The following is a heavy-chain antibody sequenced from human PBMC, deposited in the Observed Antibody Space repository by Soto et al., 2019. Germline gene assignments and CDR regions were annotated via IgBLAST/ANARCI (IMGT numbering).Heavy chain of an antibody. CDR2: ISVSGGST. D-gene: IGHD5-18*01. CDR3: AKDQEGRHSYGYYYYYGMDV. CDR1: GFTFSSYA. J-gene: IGHJ6*02. Sequence: PGGSLRLSCAASGFTFSSYAMSWVRQAPGKGLEWVSAISVSGGSTYYADSVKGRFTISRDNSKNTLYLQMNSLRAEDTAVYYCAKDQEGRHSYGYYYYYGMDVWGQGTTVTVSS. V-gene: IGHV3-23*01.